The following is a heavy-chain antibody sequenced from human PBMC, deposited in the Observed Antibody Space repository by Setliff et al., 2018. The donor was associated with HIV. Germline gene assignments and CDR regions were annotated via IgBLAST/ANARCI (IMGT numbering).Heavy chain of an antibody. CDR2: IKQDGSEK. V-gene: IGHV3-7*01. J-gene: IGHJ4*02. CDR1: KFIFSSYS. Sequence: GGSLRLSCVASKFIFSSYSMSWVRQAPGKGLEWVANIKQDGSEKYYVDSVKGRFTISRDNAKNSLYLQMNSLRAEDTAVYYCATQTGFYNSHWYDYWGQGTMVTVSS. D-gene: IGHD6-13*01. CDR3: ATQTGFYNSHWYDY.